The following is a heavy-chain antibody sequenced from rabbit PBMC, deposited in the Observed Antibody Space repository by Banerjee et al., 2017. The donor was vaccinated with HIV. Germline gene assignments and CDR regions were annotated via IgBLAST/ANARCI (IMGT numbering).Heavy chain of an antibody. D-gene: IGHD4-1*01. CDR1: GIDFSRYYY. Sequence: QSLEESGGDLVKPGASLTLTCTASGIDFSRYYYMCWVRQAPGKGLEWIACFYAGSSGTTYYASWAKGRFTISKTSSTTVTLQMTSLTAADTATYFCARDLAGVIGWNFGLWGPGTLVTVS. CDR2: FYAGSSGTT. J-gene: IGHJ4*01. CDR3: ARDLAGVIGWNFGL. V-gene: IGHV1S40*01.